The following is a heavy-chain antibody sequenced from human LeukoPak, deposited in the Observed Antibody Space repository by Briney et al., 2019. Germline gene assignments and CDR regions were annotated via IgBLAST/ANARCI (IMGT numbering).Heavy chain of an antibody. CDR2: INPNSGGT. V-gene: IGHV1-2*02. Sequence: ASVKVSCEASGYTFTGYYMHWVRQAPGQGLEWMGWINPNSGGTNYAQKFQGRVTMTRDTSISTAYMELSRLRSDDTAVYYCARPGLSVGELFFDYWGQGTLVTVSS. D-gene: IGHD3-10*01. CDR1: GYTFTGYY. J-gene: IGHJ4*02. CDR3: ARPGLSVGELFFDY.